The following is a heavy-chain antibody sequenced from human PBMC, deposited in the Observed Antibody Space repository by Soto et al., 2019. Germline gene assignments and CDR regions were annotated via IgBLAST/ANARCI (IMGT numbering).Heavy chain of an antibody. J-gene: IGHJ4*02. CDR2: ISYDGSNK. D-gene: IGHD2-2*01. Sequence: GGSLRLSCAASGFTFSSYGMHWVRQAPGKGLEWVAVISYDGSNKYYADSVKGRFTISRDNSKNTLYLQMNSLRAEETAVYYCAKAVPAARTLRATKKSGYILDYWGQGTLVTVSS. CDR3: AKAVPAARTLRATKKSGYILDY. CDR1: GFTFSSYG. V-gene: IGHV3-30*18.